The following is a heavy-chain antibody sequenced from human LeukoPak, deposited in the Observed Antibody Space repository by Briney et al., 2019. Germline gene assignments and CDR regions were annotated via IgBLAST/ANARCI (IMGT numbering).Heavy chain of an antibody. CDR1: GYTFTSYY. V-gene: IGHV1-46*01. Sequence: ASVKVSCKASGYTFTSYYMHWVRQAPGQGLEWMGIINPSGGSTSYEQKFQGRVTMTRDTSTSTVYMELSSLRSEDTAVYYCARDWKYYDFWSGYSTAPYYYYGMDVWGQGTTVTVSS. CDR2: INPSGGST. J-gene: IGHJ6*02. CDR3: ARDWKYYDFWSGYSTAPYYYYGMDV. D-gene: IGHD3-3*01.